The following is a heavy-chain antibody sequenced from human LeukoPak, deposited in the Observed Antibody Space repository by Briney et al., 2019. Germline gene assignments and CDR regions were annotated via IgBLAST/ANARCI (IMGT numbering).Heavy chain of an antibody. CDR3: ARTRGYYFDY. CDR1: GYSFTNYY. V-gene: IGHV1-46*01. CDR2: VNPSGGST. J-gene: IGHJ4*02. Sequence: ASVRVSCKASGYSFTNYYMHWVRQAPGQGLEWMGMVNPSGGSTTYAQKFQGRVTMTRDMSTSTVYMELSSLTSEDTAVYYCARTRGYYFDYWGQGTLVTVSS.